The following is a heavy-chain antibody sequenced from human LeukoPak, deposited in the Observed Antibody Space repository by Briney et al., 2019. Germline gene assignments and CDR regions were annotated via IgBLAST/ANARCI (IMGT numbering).Heavy chain of an antibody. V-gene: IGHV6-1*01. CDR1: GDRVSANNAA. CDR2: TYYRSKWYN. CDR3: AREKVVIAATHYYGMDV. Sequence: SQTLSLTCAISGDRVSANNAAWSWIRQSPSRGLEWLGRTYYRSKWYNYYAGSVKSRIIFNPDTSKNQFSLQLNSVTPEDTAVYYCAREKVVIAATHYYGMDVWRQGTTVAVSS. D-gene: IGHD2-15*01. J-gene: IGHJ6*02.